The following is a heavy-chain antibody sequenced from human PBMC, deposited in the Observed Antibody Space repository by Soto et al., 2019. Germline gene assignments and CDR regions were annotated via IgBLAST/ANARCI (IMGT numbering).Heavy chain of an antibody. CDR2: INAGNGNT. CDR1: GYTFTSYA. CDR3: ARDFLGSSGWAYFDY. D-gene: IGHD6-19*01. V-gene: IGHV1-3*01. Sequence: ASVKVSCKASGYTFTSYAMHWLRQAPGQRLEWMGWINAGNGNTKYSQKFQGRVTITRDTSASTAYMELSSLRSEDTAVYSCARDFLGSSGWAYFDYWGQGTLVTSP. J-gene: IGHJ4*02.